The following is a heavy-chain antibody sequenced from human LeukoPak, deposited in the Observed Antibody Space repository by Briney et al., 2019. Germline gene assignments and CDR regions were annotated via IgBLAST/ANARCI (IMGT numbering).Heavy chain of an antibody. J-gene: IGHJ5*02. Sequence: PGGSLTLSCAASGFTFSSYSMNWVRQAPGKGLEWVSSISSSSSYIYYADSVKGRFTISRDNAKNSLYLQMNSLRAEDTAVYYCARDVSGQLVHWGQGTLVTVSS. CDR2: ISSSSSYI. D-gene: IGHD1-26*01. CDR3: ARDVSGQLVH. CDR1: GFTFSSYS. V-gene: IGHV3-21*01.